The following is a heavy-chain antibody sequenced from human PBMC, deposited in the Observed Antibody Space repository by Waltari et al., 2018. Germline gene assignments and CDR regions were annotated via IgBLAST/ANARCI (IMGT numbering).Heavy chain of an antibody. CDR2: IYGDGAT. J-gene: IGHJ4*02. V-gene: IGHV3-53*01. CDR3: ARDITESGGLPGY. CDR1: GFTVSSYF. Sequence: EVQLVESGGGLIQPGGSLRLSCAASGFTVSSYFLSWVRQAPGKGLEWVSVIYGDGATKYSDSVKGRFTISRDNSKNTLYLQMNSLRVEDTAVYYCARDITESGGLPGYWGQGTLVTVSS. D-gene: IGHD1-20*01.